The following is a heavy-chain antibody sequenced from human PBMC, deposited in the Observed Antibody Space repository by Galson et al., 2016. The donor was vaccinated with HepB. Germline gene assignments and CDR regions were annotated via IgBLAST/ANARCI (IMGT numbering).Heavy chain of an antibody. CDR2: IFPDDSDT. D-gene: IGHD3-22*01. CDR3: ARGPLDSNIGLHY. CDR1: GYRFTNYW. Sequence: QSGAEVKKPGESLKISCKGSGYRFTNYWIGWVRQMPGKGLEWMGIIFPDDSDTRYSPSFQGQVTFSADKSISTAYLQWSSLKASDTAMYYCARGPLDSNIGLHYWGQGTLVTVSS. V-gene: IGHV5-51*01. J-gene: IGHJ4*02.